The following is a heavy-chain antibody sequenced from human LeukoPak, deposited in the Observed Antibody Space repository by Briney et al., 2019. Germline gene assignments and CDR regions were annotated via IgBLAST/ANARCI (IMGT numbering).Heavy chain of an antibody. J-gene: IGHJ4*02. D-gene: IGHD3-22*01. V-gene: IGHV4-38-2*02. Sequence: SETLSLTCTVSGYSISSGYFWGWIRQPPGKGLECIGTIYHSGSTYYNPSLKSRVTISVDTSKNQFSLELNSVTAADTAVYYCARAMIVVVTLDYWGQGTLVTVSS. CDR3: ARAMIVVVTLDY. CDR2: IYHSGST. CDR1: GYSISSGYF.